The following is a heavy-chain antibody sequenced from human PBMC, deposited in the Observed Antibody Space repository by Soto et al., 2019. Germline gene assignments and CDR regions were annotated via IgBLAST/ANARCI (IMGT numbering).Heavy chain of an antibody. V-gene: IGHV1-69*06. D-gene: IGHD6-19*01. CDR3: ASGSSGWYYFDY. Sequence: QVQLVQSGAEVKKPGSSVKVSCKASGGTFSSYAISWVRQATGQGLEWMGGIIPIFGTANYAQKFQGRVTIPADKSTRTAYMERSSLRSEETAVYYCASGSSGWYYFDYWGKGTLVTVSS. CDR2: IIPIFGTA. CDR1: GGTFSSYA. J-gene: IGHJ4*02.